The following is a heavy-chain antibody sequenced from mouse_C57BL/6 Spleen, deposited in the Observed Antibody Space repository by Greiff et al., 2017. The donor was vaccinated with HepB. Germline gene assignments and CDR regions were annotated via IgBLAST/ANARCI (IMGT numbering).Heavy chain of an antibody. D-gene: IGHD1-1*01. Sequence: VQLQQPGAELVKPGASVKLSCKASGYTFTSYWMQWVKQRPGQGLEWIGEIDPSDSYTNYNQKFKGKATLTVDTSSSTAYMQLSSLPSEDSAVYYFSTGLLRPFYWYFDVWGTGTTVTVSS. CDR2: IDPSDSYT. V-gene: IGHV1-50*01. CDR1: GYTFTSYW. J-gene: IGHJ1*03. CDR3: STGLLRPFYWYFDV.